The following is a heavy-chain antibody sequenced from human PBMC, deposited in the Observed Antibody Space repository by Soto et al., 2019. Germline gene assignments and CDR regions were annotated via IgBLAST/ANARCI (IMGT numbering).Heavy chain of an antibody. CDR1: GGSISSSTYY. J-gene: IGHJ1*01. Sequence: QLQLQESCPGLVKPSETLSLTCAVSGGSISSSTYYWGCIRQPPWKGLEWIGSFSYSGSTYYNPPIKSRVTIAVDTAKNHSALKLSSETAADTAVYYGTAPPHWGQGTLVPVSS. V-gene: IGHV4-39*02. CDR3: TAPPH. CDR2: FSYSGST.